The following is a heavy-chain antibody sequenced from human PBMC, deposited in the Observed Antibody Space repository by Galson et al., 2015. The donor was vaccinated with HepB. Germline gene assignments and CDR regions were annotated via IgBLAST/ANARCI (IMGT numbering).Heavy chain of an antibody. CDR2: ISYDGSNK. Sequence: SLRLSCAASGFTFSSYAMHWVRQAPGKGLEWVAVISYDGSNKYYADSVKGRFTISRDNSKNTLYLQMNSLRAEDTAVYYCARWGWGRYCSSTSCPPPDAFDIWGQGTMVTVSS. CDR1: GFTFSSYA. D-gene: IGHD2-2*01. CDR3: ARWGWGRYCSSTSCPPPDAFDI. J-gene: IGHJ3*02. V-gene: IGHV3-30-3*01.